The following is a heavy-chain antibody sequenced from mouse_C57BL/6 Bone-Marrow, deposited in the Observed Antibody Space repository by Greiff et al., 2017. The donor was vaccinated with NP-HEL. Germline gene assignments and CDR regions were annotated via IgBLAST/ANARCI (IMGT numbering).Heavy chain of an antibody. J-gene: IGHJ2*01. D-gene: IGHD1-1*01. CDR3: ARERVLLRSHYFDY. CDR1: GFTFSDYY. Sequence: EVKLMESEGGLVQPGSSMKLSCTASGFTFSDYYMAWVRQVPEKGLEWVANINYDGSSTYYLDSLKSRFIISRDNAKNILYLQMSSLKSEDTATYYCARERVLLRSHYFDYWGQGTTLTVSS. V-gene: IGHV5-16*01. CDR2: INYDGSST.